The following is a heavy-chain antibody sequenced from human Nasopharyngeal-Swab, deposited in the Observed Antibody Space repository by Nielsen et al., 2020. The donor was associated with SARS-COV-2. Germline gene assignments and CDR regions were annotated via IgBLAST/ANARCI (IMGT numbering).Heavy chain of an antibody. Sequence: GSLRLSCTVSGGSISSYYWSWIRQPPGKGLEWIGYIYYSGSTNYNPSLKSQVTISVDTSKNQFSLKLSSVTAADTAVYYCARATAIQDFWSGYYSPRNFDYWGQGTLVTVSS. D-gene: IGHD3-3*01. J-gene: IGHJ4*02. CDR2: IYYSGST. CDR3: ARATAIQDFWSGYYSPRNFDY. V-gene: IGHV4-59*01. CDR1: GGSISSYY.